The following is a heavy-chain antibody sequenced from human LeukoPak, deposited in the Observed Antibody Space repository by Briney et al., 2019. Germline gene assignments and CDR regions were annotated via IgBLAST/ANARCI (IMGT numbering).Heavy chain of an antibody. CDR1: GGSISSSSYY. CDR3: ARHRGYSSNTPRGYYYMDV. CDR2: IYYSGST. Sequence: NPSETLSLTCTVSGGSISSSSYYWGWIRQPPGKGLEWIGSIYYSGSTYCNPSLKSRVTISVDTSKNQFSLKLSSVTAADTAEYYCARHRGYSSNTPRGYYYMDVWGKGTTVTVSS. J-gene: IGHJ6*03. V-gene: IGHV4-39*01. D-gene: IGHD6-13*01.